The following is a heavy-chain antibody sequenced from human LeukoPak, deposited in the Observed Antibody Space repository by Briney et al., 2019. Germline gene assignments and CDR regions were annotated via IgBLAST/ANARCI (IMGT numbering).Heavy chain of an antibody. J-gene: IGHJ3*02. D-gene: IGHD3-3*01. CDR3: ARDLEWLYPGGAVDI. CDR2: INPNSGGT. V-gene: IGHV1-2*02. Sequence: GASVKVSCKASGYTFTGYYMHWVRQAPGQGLEWMGWINPNSGGTNYAQKFQGRVTMTRDTSVSTAYMELSRLRSDDTAVYYCARDLEWLYPGGAVDIWGQGTMVTVSS. CDR1: GYTFTGYY.